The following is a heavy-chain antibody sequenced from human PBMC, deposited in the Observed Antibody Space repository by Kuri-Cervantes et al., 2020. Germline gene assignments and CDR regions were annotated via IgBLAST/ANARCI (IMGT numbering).Heavy chain of an antibody. CDR3: ARTGGEGYTSDEAFDI. CDR1: GGSFSSYA. J-gene: IGHJ3*02. D-gene: IGHD5-24*01. V-gene: IGHV1-8*01. CDR2: INAGSGNT. Sequence: ASVKVSCKASGGSFSSYAFIWVRQAPGQRLEWMGWINAGSGNTKYSQKFQGRVTMTRDTAISTAYMELSSLRSEDTAVYYCARTGGEGYTSDEAFDIWGQGTMVTVSS.